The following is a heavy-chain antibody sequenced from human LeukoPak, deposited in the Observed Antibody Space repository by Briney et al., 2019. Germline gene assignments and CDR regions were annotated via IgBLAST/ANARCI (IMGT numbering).Heavy chain of an antibody. V-gene: IGHV3-74*01. D-gene: IGHD1-26*01. J-gene: IGHJ6*03. Sequence: GGSLRLSCAASGFTFSSYWMHWVRQAPGKGLVWVSRINSDGSSTSYADSVKGRFTISRDNAKNSLYLQINSLRAEDTAVYYCARDPYSGGYGDYYYYYMDVWGKGTTVTISS. CDR1: GFTFSSYW. CDR3: ARDPYSGGYGDYYYYYMDV. CDR2: INSDGSST.